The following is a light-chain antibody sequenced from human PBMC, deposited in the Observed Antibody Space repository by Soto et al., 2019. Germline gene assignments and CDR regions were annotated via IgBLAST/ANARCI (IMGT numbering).Light chain of an antibody. V-gene: IGKV2-30*01. CDR1: QSLVYSDGNTY. J-gene: IGKJ1*01. CDR3: QQYNSYWT. CDR2: KVS. Sequence: DVVMTQSPLSLPVTLGQPASISCRSSQSLVYSDGNTYLNWFQQRPGQSPRRLIYKVSNRDSGVPDRFSGSGSGTEFTLTISSLQPDDFATYYCQQYNSYWTFGQGTKVDIK.